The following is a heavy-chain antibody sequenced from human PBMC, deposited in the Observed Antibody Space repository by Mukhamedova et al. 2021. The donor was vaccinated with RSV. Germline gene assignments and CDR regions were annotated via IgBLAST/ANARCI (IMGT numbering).Heavy chain of an antibody. V-gene: IGHV4-59*01. CDR2: GST. Sequence: GSTNYNPSLKSRVTISVDTSKNQFSLKLSSVIAADTAVYYCARDLYYYDSSGYYIRGAFDIWGQGTMVTVSS. J-gene: IGHJ3*02. CDR3: ARDLYYYDSSGYYIRGAFDI. D-gene: IGHD3-22*01.